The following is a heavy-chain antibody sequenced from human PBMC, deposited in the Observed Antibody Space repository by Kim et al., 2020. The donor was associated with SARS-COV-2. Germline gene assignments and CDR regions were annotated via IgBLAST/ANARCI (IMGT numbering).Heavy chain of an antibody. J-gene: IGHJ4*02. Sequence: GGSLRLSCAASGFTFSDYYMSWIRQAPGKGLEWVSYISSSSSYTNYADSVKGRFTISRDNAKNSLYLQMNSLRAEDTAVYYCARVAVSTLGELPIDYWGQGTLVTVSS. CDR1: GFTFSDYY. V-gene: IGHV3-11*05. CDR2: ISSSSSYT. D-gene: IGHD3-16*01. CDR3: ARVAVSTLGELPIDY.